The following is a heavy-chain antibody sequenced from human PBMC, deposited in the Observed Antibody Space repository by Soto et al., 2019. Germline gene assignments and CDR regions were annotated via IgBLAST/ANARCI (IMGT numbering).Heavy chain of an antibody. Sequence: PSETLSLTCAVSGVALTSGNCWTGVRQSPQRGLEYIGEIFHDGTANYYPSFERRVAMSVDTSRNQFSLKLTSVTAADTAVYFCARLVYDTRLNYMYFDFWGPGTLVTVSS. J-gene: IGHJ4*02. D-gene: IGHD3-10*01. V-gene: IGHV4-4*02. CDR3: ARLVYDTRLNYMYFDF. CDR2: IFHDGTA. CDR1: GVALTSGNC.